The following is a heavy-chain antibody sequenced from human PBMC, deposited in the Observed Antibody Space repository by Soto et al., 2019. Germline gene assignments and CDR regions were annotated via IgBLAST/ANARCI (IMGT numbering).Heavy chain of an antibody. CDR1: GGTFSSYA. CDR3: ASTAVFGVVNPFFHY. CDR2: IIPIFDTA. V-gene: IGHV1-69*06. J-gene: IGHJ4*02. D-gene: IGHD3-3*01. Sequence: SVKVSCKTPGGTFSSYAISWVRQAPGQGLEWMGGIIPIFDTANYAQKFQGRVTITADKSTSTAYMELRSLRSEDTAVYYCASTAVFGVVNPFFHYWRRGTLVPVSS.